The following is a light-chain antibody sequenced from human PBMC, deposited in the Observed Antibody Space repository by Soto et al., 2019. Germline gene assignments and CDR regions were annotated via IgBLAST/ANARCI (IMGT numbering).Light chain of an antibody. Sequence: QLVLTQPASVSGSPGQSITISCTGTSSDVAGYDFVSWYLQHPGKAPQLLIYEVSNRPSGVSNRFSGSKSGNTASLTISGLQAADEADYYCSSYTSSSTLVVFGGGTKLTVL. CDR3: SSYTSSSTLVV. CDR2: EVS. J-gene: IGLJ2*01. CDR1: SSDVAGYDF. V-gene: IGLV2-14*01.